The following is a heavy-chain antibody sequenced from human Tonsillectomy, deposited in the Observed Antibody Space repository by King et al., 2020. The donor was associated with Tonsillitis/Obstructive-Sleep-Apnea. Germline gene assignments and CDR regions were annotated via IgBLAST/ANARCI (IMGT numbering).Heavy chain of an antibody. V-gene: IGHV3-64D*06. CDR2: INNDGGYT. CDR3: VKSLSQGLAPHDC. J-gene: IGHJ4*02. CDR1: GFTFSSYS. Sequence: VQLVESGGGLVQPGGSLRLSCSASGFTFSSYSMHWVRQAPGKGLEYVSGINNDGGYTPYADSVKGRFSISRDNSKNTLYLQMNSLRVEDTALYYCVKSLSQGLAPHDCWGRGILVPSPQ. D-gene: IGHD3-3*02.